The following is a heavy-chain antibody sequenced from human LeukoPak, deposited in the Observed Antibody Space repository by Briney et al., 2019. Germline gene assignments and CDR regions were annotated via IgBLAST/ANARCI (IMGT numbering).Heavy chain of an antibody. V-gene: IGHV4-4*07. D-gene: IGHD2/OR15-2a*01. J-gene: IGHJ4*02. CDR2: IYTSGST. Sequence: SETLSLTCTVSGGSISSYYWSWIRQPAGKGLEWIGRIYTSGSTNYNPSLKSRVTMSVDTSKNQFSLKLSSVTAADTAVYYCARDLRRAGSNCYFDYWGQGTLVTVSS. CDR3: ARDLRRAGSNCYFDY. CDR1: GGSISSYY.